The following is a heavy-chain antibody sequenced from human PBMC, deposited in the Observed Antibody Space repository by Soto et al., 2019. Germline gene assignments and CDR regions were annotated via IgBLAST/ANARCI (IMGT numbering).Heavy chain of an antibody. D-gene: IGHD3-10*01. CDR1: GGSISSGGYY. CDR3: ARNHYLRQNGNNWFDP. Sequence: QVQLQESGPGLVKPSQTLSLTCTVSGGSISSGGYYWSWIRQHPGKGLEWIGYIYYSGSTYYNPSLKSRVTISVDTSKIQFSLKPSSVTAADTAVYYCARNHYLRQNGNNWFDPWGQGTLVTVST. J-gene: IGHJ5*02. V-gene: IGHV4-31*03. CDR2: IYYSGST.